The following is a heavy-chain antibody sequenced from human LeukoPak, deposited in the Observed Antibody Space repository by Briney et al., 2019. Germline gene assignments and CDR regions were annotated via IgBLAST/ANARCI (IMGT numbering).Heavy chain of an antibody. D-gene: IGHD6-13*01. CDR3: ARDAAAGAGVFDY. CDR1: GFTFSDYS. Sequence: GGSLRLSCAASGFTFSDYSMNWVRQAPGKGLEWISVFYSDGTTYHADSVKGRFTISRDNSKNTVFLQMNSLRAEDTAVYYCARDAAAGAGVFDYWGQGTLVTVSS. V-gene: IGHV3-53*01. J-gene: IGHJ4*02. CDR2: FYSDGTT.